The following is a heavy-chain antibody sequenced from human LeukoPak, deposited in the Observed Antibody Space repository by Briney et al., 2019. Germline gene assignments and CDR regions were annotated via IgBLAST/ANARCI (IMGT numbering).Heavy chain of an antibody. CDR2: ISGSGGST. Sequence: GGSLRLSCAASGFTFSSYAMSWVRQAPGKGLEWVSAISGSGGSTYYADSVKGRFTISRDNSKNTLYLQMNSLRAEDTAVYYCAKPRVVLYYDFWGGYGYWGQGTLVTVSS. D-gene: IGHD3-3*01. CDR3: AKPRVVLYYDFWGGYGY. J-gene: IGHJ4*02. CDR1: GFTFSSYA. V-gene: IGHV3-23*01.